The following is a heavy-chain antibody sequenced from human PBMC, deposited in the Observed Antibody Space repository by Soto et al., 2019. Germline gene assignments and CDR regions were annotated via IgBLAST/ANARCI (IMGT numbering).Heavy chain of an antibody. J-gene: IGHJ4*02. CDR2: INPTGGST. CDR3: ARHLAAGDL. CDR1: GYIFINYY. V-gene: IGHV1-46*01. D-gene: IGHD2-21*01. Sequence: QVHLVQSGAEVKKPGASVKVSCKASGYIFINYYIHWVRQAPGHGLEWMAIINPTGGSTNYAQQFPCRVTLTMDTSTSTVYMQLSSLTSENTAMHYCARHLAAGDLWCQGPLVTFSS.